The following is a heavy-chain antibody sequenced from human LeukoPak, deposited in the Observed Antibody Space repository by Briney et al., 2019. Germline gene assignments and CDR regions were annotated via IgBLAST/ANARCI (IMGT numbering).Heavy chain of an antibody. D-gene: IGHD1-1*01. CDR3: AKDGPNWNDDDYYYGMDV. CDR1: GFTVSSNY. CDR2: IYSGGST. Sequence: GGSLRLSCAASGFTVSSNYMSWVRQAPGKGLEWVSVIYSGGSTYYADSVKGRFTISRDNAKNSLYLQMNSLRAEDTALYYCAKDGPNWNDDDYYYGMDVWGQGTTVTVSS. J-gene: IGHJ6*02. V-gene: IGHV3-53*05.